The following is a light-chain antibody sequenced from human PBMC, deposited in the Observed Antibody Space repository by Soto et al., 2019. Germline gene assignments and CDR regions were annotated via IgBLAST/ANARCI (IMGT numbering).Light chain of an antibody. CDR3: QKYNSVPIT. CDR1: QGIHNY. V-gene: IGKV1-27*01. CDR2: GAS. J-gene: IGKJ3*01. Sequence: DIQMTQSPSSLSASVGDRVNITCRASQGIHNYLAWYQQKPGKVPKLLIYGASTLQSGVPSRFSGSGSWTDFTLSISSLKPEVVASYYCQKYNSVPITFGPGTIVDV.